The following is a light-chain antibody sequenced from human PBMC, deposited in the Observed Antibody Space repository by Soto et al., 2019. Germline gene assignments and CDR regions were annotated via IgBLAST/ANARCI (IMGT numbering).Light chain of an antibody. CDR2: EVS. CDR3: TSYTGIITLDV. V-gene: IGLV2-14*01. J-gene: IGLJ1*01. CDR1: SSDVGGYNY. Sequence: QSVLAQPASVSGSPGQSITISCTGTSSDVGGYNYVPWYQQHPGKAPKLVIYEVSNRPSGVSNRFSGSKSGNTASLTISGLQAGDEADYYCTSYTGIITLDVFGTGTKVTVL.